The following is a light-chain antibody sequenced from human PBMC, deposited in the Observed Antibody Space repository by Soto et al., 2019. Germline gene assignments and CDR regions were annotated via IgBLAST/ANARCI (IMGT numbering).Light chain of an antibody. CDR2: DAS. V-gene: IGKV3-11*01. Sequence: EIVLTQSPATLSLSPGERATLSCRASQSVSSYLAWYQQKPGQPPRLLIYDASNRATGIPARFSGSGSGTVFTLTISSLEPDDFAVYYCQQRSDWPSTFGGGTKVQIK. CDR1: QSVSSY. J-gene: IGKJ4*01. CDR3: QQRSDWPST.